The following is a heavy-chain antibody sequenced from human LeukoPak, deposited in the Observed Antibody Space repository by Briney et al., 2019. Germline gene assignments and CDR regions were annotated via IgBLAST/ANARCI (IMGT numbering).Heavy chain of an antibody. CDR3: TTRIHSGSYWGGVYFDY. J-gene: IGHJ4*02. Sequence: GGSLRLSCVTSGFTFSNAWMSWVRQAPGKGLEWVGRIKSIPDGGTTDYAAPVNGRFTISRDDSKNALYLQMNSLKTEDTAVYYCTTRIHSGSYWGGVYFDYWGQEALVTVSS. D-gene: IGHD1-26*01. CDR2: IKSIPDGGTT. V-gene: IGHV3-15*01. CDR1: GFTFSNAW.